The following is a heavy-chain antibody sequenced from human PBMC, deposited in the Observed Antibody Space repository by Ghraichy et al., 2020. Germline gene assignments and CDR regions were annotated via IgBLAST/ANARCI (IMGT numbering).Heavy chain of an antibody. V-gene: IGHV1-46*01. J-gene: IGHJ4*02. CDR3: ARTDAPHDYGERFDY. D-gene: IGHD4-17*01. CDR2: INPSGGST. Sequence: ASVKVSCKASGYTFTSYYMHWVRQAPGQGLEWMGIINPSGGSTSYAQKFQGRVTMTRDTSTSTVYMELSSLRSEDTAVYYCARTDAPHDYGERFDYWGQGTLVTVSS. CDR1: GYTFTSYY.